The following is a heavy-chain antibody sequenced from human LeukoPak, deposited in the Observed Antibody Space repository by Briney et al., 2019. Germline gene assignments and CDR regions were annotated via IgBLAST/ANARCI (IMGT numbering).Heavy chain of an antibody. CDR3: AKGGPDRVSMLVRATAAFDI. J-gene: IGHJ3*02. Sequence: GGSLRLSCAASGFTFSSYGMHWVRQAPGKGLEWVSGFSKSGGRTYYADSVKGRFTISRDNSKNTLYLQMNSLRAEDTAVYYCAKGGPDRVSMLVRATAAFDIWGQGTTVTVSS. D-gene: IGHD3-22*01. CDR1: GFTFSSYG. CDR2: FSKSGGRT. V-gene: IGHV3-23*01.